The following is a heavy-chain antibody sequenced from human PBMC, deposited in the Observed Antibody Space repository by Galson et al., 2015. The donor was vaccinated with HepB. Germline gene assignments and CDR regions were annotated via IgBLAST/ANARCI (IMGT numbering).Heavy chain of an antibody. V-gene: IGHV1-58*01. CDR2: IVVGSGNT. D-gene: IGHD3-9*01. CDR1: GFTFTSSA. J-gene: IGHJ4*02. CDR3: ARSQLYYDILTGYYTPFDY. Sequence: SVKVSCKASGFTFTSSAVQWVRQARGQRLEWIGWIVVGSGNTNYAQKFQERVTITRDMSTSTAYMELSSLRSEDTAVYYCARSQLYYDILTGYYTPFDYWGQGTLVTVSS.